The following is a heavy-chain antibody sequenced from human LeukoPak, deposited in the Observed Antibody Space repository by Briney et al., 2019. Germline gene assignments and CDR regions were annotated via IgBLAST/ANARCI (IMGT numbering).Heavy chain of an antibody. CDR3: ARAPHPGSGHRFYYMDV. V-gene: IGHV4-34*01. D-gene: IGHD3-10*01. Sequence: SETLSLTCAVYGGSFSGYYWSWIRQPPGKGLEWIGEINHSGSTNYNPSLKSRVTISVDTSKSQFSLKLSSVTAADTAVYYCARAPHPGSGHRFYYMDVWGKGTTVTVSS. J-gene: IGHJ6*03. CDR1: GGSFSGYY. CDR2: INHSGST.